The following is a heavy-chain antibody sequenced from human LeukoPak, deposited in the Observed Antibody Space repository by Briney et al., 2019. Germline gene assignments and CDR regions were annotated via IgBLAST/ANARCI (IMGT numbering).Heavy chain of an antibody. J-gene: IGHJ4*02. CDR3: AKAPYGDHRPPYYFDY. CDR1: GYTFTSYY. V-gene: IGHV1-46*01. Sequence: ASVKVSCKASGYTFTSYYMHWVRQAPGQGLEWMGIINPSGGSTSYAQKFQGRVTMTKDTSTSTVYMELSSLRSEDTAVYYCAKAPYGDHRPPYYFDYWGQGTLVTVSS. D-gene: IGHD4-17*01. CDR2: INPSGGST.